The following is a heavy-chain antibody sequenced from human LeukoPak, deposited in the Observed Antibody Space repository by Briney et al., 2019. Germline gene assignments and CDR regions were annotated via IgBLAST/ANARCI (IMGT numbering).Heavy chain of an antibody. V-gene: IGHV3-48*03. D-gene: IGHD6-19*01. CDR1: GFTFSSYE. Sequence: PGGSLRLSCAASGFTFSSYEMNWVRQAPGKGLEWVSYISSSGSTIYYADSVKGRFTISRDNAKNSLYLQMNSLRAEDTAVYYCATGLIAVAANDYWGQGTLVTVSS. CDR3: ATGLIAVAANDY. CDR2: ISSSGSTI. J-gene: IGHJ4*02.